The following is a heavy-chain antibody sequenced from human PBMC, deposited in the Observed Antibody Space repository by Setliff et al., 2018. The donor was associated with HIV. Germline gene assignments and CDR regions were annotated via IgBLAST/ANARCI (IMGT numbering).Heavy chain of an antibody. D-gene: IGHD6-19*01. V-gene: IGHV3-9*03. J-gene: IGHJ3*02. CDR1: GFTFDDYA. CDR2: ISWNSGSI. CDR3: AKDTSGGWGAFDI. Sequence: SLRLSCAASGFTFDDYAMHWVRQAPGKGLEWVSGISWNSGSIGYADSAKGRFTISRDNAKNSLYLQMNSLRAEDMALYYCAKDTSGGWGAFDIWGQGKMVTVSS.